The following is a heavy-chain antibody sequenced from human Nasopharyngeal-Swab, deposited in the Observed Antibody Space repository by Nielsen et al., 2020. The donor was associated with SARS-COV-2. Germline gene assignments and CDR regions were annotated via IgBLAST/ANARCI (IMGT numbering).Heavy chain of an antibody. D-gene: IGHD4-17*01. CDR1: GYTFTYRY. CDR2: FTPFNGNT. CDR3: ATGDPTVTTSNWFDP. Sequence: SVKVSCKASGYTFTYRYLHWVRQAPGQALEWMGWFTPFNGNTNYAQKFQDRVTITRDRSMSTAYMELSSLRSEDTAVYYCATGDPTVTTSNWFDPWGQGTLVTVSS. J-gene: IGHJ5*02. V-gene: IGHV1-45*02.